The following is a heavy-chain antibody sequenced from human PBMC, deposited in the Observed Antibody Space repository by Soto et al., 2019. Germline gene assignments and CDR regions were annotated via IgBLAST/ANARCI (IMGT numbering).Heavy chain of an antibody. J-gene: IGHJ4*02. CDR2: INAGNGNT. CDR1: GYSFTSYA. CDR3: ARDLGGWPDY. V-gene: IGHV1-3*01. D-gene: IGHD2-15*01. Sequence: ALLKVSCKASGYSFTSYAMHWRRQAPGQRLEWMGWINAGNGNTKYSQKFQGRVTITRDTSASTAYMELSSLRSEDTAVYYCARDLGGWPDYWGQGTLVTVSS.